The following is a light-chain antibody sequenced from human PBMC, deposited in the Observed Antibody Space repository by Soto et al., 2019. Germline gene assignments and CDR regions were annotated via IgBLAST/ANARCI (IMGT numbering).Light chain of an antibody. CDR2: GAS. Sequence: EIVMTQSPATLSVSPGERATLSCRASQSVSSNLAWYQQKPGQAPRLLIYGASTRATGIPARFSGSGSGTEFTLTISSLQSEDFAVYYRQQYNNWPTFGQGTKV. J-gene: IGKJ1*01. CDR1: QSVSSN. CDR3: QQYNNWPT. V-gene: IGKV3-15*01.